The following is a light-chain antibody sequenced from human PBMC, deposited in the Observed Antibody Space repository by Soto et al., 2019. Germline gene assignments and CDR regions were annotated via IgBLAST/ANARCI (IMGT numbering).Light chain of an antibody. V-gene: IGLV1-44*01. CDR2: ANN. CDR1: SFNIGSNT. CDR3: AAWDDSLIGVV. J-gene: IGLJ2*01. Sequence: QSVLTQPPSASGTPGQRVTISCSGSSFNIGSNTVNWYQQLPGTAPKLLIYANNQRPSGVPDRFSGSKSGTSGSLAISGLQSEDEADYYCAAWDDSLIGVVFGGGTKLTVL.